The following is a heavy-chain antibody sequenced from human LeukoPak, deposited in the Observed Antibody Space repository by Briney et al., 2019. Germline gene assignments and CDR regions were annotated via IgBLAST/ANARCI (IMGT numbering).Heavy chain of an antibody. V-gene: IGHV3-23*01. D-gene: IGHD1-1*01. CDR2: ISASGDVT. CDR3: AKSLFTSATGTGRAFHI. J-gene: IGHJ3*02. CDR1: EFTFSKFP. Sequence: WGSLRLSCAASEFTFSKFPMGWVRQAPGRGLEWVSAISASGDVTFHADSVRGRFTISRDNSKSTLFLQMNDLRVEDTPKFYCAKSLFTSATGTGRAFHIWGQGTMVSVSS.